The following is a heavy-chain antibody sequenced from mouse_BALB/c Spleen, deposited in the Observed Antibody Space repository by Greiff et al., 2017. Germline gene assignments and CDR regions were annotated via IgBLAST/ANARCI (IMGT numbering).Heavy chain of an antibody. CDR1: GFTFSSYT. CDR2: ISSGGSYT. Sequence: EVKVEESGGGLVKPGGSLKLSCAASGFTFSSYTMSWVRQTPEKRLEWVATISSGGSYTYYPDSVKGRFTISRDNAKNTLYLQMSSLKSEDTAMYYCTRGGYYRDYYFDYWGQGTTLTVSS. J-gene: IGHJ2*01. V-gene: IGHV5-6-4*01. CDR3: TRGGYYRDYYFDY. D-gene: IGHD2-3*01.